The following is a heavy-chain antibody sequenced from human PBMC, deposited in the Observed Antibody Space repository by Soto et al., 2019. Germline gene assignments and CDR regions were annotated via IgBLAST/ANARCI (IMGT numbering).Heavy chain of an antibody. J-gene: IGHJ6*02. Sequence: ASVKVSCKASGGTFSSYAISWVRQAPGQGLEWMGGIVPIFGTANYAQKFQGRVTITADESTSTAYMELSSLRSEDTAVYYCARGSEQQLVRAYYYGMDVWGQGTTVTVSS. CDR1: GGTFSSYA. CDR3: ARGSEQQLVRAYYYGMDV. CDR2: IVPIFGTA. D-gene: IGHD6-13*01. V-gene: IGHV1-69*13.